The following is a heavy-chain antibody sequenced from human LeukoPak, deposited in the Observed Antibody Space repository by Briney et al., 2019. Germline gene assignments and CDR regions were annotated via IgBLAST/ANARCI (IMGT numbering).Heavy chain of an antibody. Sequence: PSETLSLTCTVSGGSISSYYWSWIRQPPGKGLEWIGYIYYSGSTNYNPSLKSRVTISVDTSKNQFSLKLSSVTAADTAVYYCARWVIGNWFDPWGQGTLVTVSS. D-gene: IGHD3-10*01. CDR1: GGSISSYY. J-gene: IGHJ5*02. CDR3: ARWVIGNWFDP. CDR2: IYYSGST. V-gene: IGHV4-59*01.